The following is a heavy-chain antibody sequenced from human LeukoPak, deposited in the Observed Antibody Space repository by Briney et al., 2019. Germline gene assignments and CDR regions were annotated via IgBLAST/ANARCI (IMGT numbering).Heavy chain of an antibody. V-gene: IGHV3-23*01. J-gene: IGHJ4*02. Sequence: GGSLRLSCEASGFTFSSYAMSWVRQAPGKGLEWVSAISGSGGSTYYSDSVKGRFTISRGNSKNTLYLQMNSLRAEDTAVYYCAKTPSPYSSSSRGYFDYWGQGTLVTVSS. CDR1: GFTFSSYA. D-gene: IGHD6-6*01. CDR3: AKTPSPYSSSSRGYFDY. CDR2: ISGSGGST.